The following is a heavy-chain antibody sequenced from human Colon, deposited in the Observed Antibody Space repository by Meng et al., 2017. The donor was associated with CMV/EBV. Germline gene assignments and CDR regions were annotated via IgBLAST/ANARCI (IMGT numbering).Heavy chain of an antibody. Sequence: GESLKISCAASGFTFSSYSMNWVRQAPGKGLEWVSSISSSSSYIYYADSVKGRFTISRDNAKNSLYLQMNSLRAEDTAVYYCAKDPAEYYDFWSGYSASNWFDPWGQGTLVTVSS. D-gene: IGHD3-3*01. CDR2: ISSSSSYI. CDR3: AKDPAEYYDFWSGYSASNWFDP. J-gene: IGHJ5*02. CDR1: GFTFSSYS. V-gene: IGHV3-21*01.